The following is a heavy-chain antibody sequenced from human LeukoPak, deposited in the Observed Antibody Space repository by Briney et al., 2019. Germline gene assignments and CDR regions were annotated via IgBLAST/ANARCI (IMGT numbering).Heavy chain of an antibody. CDR1: GYTFTSYH. CDR2: INLSGGST. Sequence: ASVKVSCKASGYTFTSYHMHWVRQAPGQGLEWMGKINLSGGSTTYAQKFQGRVTMARDTSTSTVYMELSSLRSEDTAVYYCARDYVDDIPMIKDYWGQGTLVTVSS. D-gene: IGHD2-8*01. J-gene: IGHJ4*02. V-gene: IGHV1-46*01. CDR3: ARDYVDDIPMIKDY.